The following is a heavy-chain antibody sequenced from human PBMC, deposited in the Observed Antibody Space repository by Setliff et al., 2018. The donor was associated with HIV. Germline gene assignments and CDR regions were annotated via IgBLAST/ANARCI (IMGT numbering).Heavy chain of an antibody. CDR3: ARGGRWWGPNNPSPHFYHMDL. CDR1: GGIGTYA. Sequence: SVKVSCKASGGIGTYAISWVRQAPGQGLEWMGGSIPNYSVETQKFRDRVSIYVDQSRRTAYMELRNLRFGDTALYFCARGGRWWGPNNPSPHFYHMDLWGSGTSVTVSS. V-gene: IGHV1-69*10. J-gene: IGHJ6*04. D-gene: IGHD2-15*01. CDR2: SIPNYSVE.